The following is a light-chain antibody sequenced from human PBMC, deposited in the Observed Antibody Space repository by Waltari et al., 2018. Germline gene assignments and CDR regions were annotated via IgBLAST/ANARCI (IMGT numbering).Light chain of an antibody. CDR2: DNS. Sequence: QSGLTQPPSVSGAPGQRVTISCTGSSPNIGAGYDVHWYQLLPGTAPKLLIYDNSKRPSGVPDRFSGSKSGTSAALAITGVQAEDAAGYYCQSYDSSLSGSVFGGGTKLTVL. CDR3: QSYDSSLSGSV. J-gene: IGLJ2*01. V-gene: IGLV1-40*01. CDR1: SPNIGAGYD.